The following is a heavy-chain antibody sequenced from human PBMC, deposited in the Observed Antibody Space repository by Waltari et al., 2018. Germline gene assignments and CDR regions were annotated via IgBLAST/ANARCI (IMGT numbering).Heavy chain of an antibody. J-gene: IGHJ3*02. CDR2: INHSGST. CDR1: GGSFSGYY. V-gene: IGHV4-34*01. D-gene: IGHD3-22*01. CDR3: ARKAMIVVVITADPGAFDI. Sequence: QVQLQQWGAGLLKPSETLSLTCAVLGGSFSGYYWSWIRQPPGKGLEWIGEINHSGSTNYNPSLKSRVTISVDTSKNQFSLKLSSVTAADTAVYYCARKAMIVVVITADPGAFDIWGQGTMVTVSS.